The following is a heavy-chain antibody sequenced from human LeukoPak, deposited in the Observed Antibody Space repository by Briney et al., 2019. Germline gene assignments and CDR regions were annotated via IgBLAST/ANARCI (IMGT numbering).Heavy chain of an antibody. Sequence: GGSLRLSCAASGFTFSSYWMSWVRQAPGKGLEWVANIKQDGSEKYYVDSVKGRFTISRDNAKNSLYLQMNSLRAEDTAVYCCARECLWFGELGFDPWGQGTLVTVSS. J-gene: IGHJ5*02. CDR1: GFTFSSYW. V-gene: IGHV3-7*01. CDR2: IKQDGSEK. D-gene: IGHD3-10*01. CDR3: ARECLWFGELGFDP.